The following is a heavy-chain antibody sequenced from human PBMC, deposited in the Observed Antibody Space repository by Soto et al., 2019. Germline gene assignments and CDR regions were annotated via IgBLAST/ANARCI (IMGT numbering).Heavy chain of an antibody. CDR2: IIPIFGIP. CDR1: GGTFSSYS. D-gene: IGHD2-8*01. Sequence: QVQLVQSGAEVKKPGSSVKVSCKTSGGTFSSYSVSWVRQAPGQGLEWMGGIIPIFGIPTYAQKCQVRVTISADESTSTASMELSGLRSEDTAIYYCTRGHGFNGASFDYWGQGTLVTVSS. V-gene: IGHV1-69*01. J-gene: IGHJ4*02. CDR3: TRGHGFNGASFDY.